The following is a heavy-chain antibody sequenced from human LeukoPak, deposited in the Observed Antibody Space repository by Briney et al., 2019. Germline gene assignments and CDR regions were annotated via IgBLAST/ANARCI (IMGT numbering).Heavy chain of an antibody. CDR1: GVTFSSYW. V-gene: IGHV3-74*01. D-gene: IGHD5-18*01. J-gene: IGHJ4*02. CDR3: ARGYGYGNDY. CDR2: INGDGSST. Sequence: GGSLRLSCAASGVTFSSYWMYWVRQPPGKGLVWVSQINGDGSSTSYADSVKGRFTISRDNAKSTLYLQMNSLRAEDTAVYSCARGYGYGNDYWGQGTLVTVSS.